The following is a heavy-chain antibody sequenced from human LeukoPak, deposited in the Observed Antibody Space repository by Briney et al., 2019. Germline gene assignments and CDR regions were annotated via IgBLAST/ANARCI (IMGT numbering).Heavy chain of an antibody. CDR3: ATDRWYYDSSGQNLKNWFDP. Sequence: ASVKVSCKASGGTFSSYAISWVRQAPGQGLEWMGGIIPIFGTANYAQKFQGRVTITADESTSTAYMELSSLRSEDTAVYYCATDRWYYDSSGQNLKNWFDPWGQGTLVTVSS. V-gene: IGHV1-69*13. CDR2: IIPIFGTA. CDR1: GGTFSSYA. D-gene: IGHD3-22*01. J-gene: IGHJ5*02.